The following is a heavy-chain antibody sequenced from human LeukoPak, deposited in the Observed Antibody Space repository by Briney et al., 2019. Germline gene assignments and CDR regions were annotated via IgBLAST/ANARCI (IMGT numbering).Heavy chain of an antibody. Sequence: GGSLRLSCAASGFTFSDYYMSWVRQAPGKGLEWVAYISSSGSTTNYADSVKGRFTISRNNAKTSLYLQKSSLRAEETAVYYCARGGYYDSLGYWGEGPLVTASS. V-gene: IGHV3-11*01. CDR3: ARGGYYDSLGY. D-gene: IGHD3-3*01. CDR2: ISSSGSTT. J-gene: IGHJ4*02. CDR1: GFTFSDYY.